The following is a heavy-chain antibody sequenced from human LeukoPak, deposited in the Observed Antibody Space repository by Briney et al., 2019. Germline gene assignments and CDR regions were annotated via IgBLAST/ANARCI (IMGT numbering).Heavy chain of an antibody. J-gene: IGHJ4*02. Sequence: GGSLRLSCAASGFTFSSSAMTWVRQAPGKGLEWVSGISGSGGSTYYADSVKGRFTISRDNSKNTLYLQMSSLRAEDTAVYYCAKEGGSYRYFDYWGQGTLVTVSS. CDR2: ISGSGGST. CDR3: AKEGGSYRYFDY. D-gene: IGHD1-26*01. CDR1: GFTFSSSA. V-gene: IGHV3-23*01.